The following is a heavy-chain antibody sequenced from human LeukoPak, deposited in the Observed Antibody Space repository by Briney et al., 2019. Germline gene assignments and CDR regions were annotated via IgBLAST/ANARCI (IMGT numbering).Heavy chain of an antibody. CDR2: IYHSGST. D-gene: IGHD2-2*02. V-gene: IGHV4-38-2*01. Sequence: PSGTLSLTCAVSGYSISSGYYWGWIRQPPGKGLEWIGSIYHSGSTYYNPSLKSRVTISVDTSKNQFSLKLSSVTAADTAVYYCARLNVVVVPAAIPIPFDPWGQGTLVTVSS. CDR1: GYSISSGYY. CDR3: ARLNVVVVPAAIPIPFDP. J-gene: IGHJ5*02.